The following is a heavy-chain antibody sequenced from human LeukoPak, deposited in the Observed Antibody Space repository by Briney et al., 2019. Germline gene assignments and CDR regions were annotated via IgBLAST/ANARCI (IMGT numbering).Heavy chain of an antibody. D-gene: IGHD4-17*01. J-gene: IGHJ4*02. CDR1: GFTSSSYA. CDR2: INPDGSEK. Sequence: AGGSLRLPCAASGFTSSSYALNWVRQAPGKGLEYVAYINPDGSEKNCVDSVKGRFSISRDNAQNTLFLQMNSLRAEDTALYYCARHGDFCFDNWGQGTPVTVS. CDR3: ARHGDFCFDN. V-gene: IGHV3-7*03.